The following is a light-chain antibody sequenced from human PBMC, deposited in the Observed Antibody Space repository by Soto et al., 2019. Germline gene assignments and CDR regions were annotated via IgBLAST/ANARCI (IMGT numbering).Light chain of an antibody. CDR2: DAS. V-gene: IGKV3-11*01. Sequence: EIVLTQSPATLSLSPGERATLSCRASQSVSSYLAWYQQKPGQAPRLLIYDASNRATGIPARFSGSGSGTDLTLTISSLGPEDFAVYYCQQRSTWPWTFGQGTKVDI. J-gene: IGKJ1*01. CDR1: QSVSSY. CDR3: QQRSTWPWT.